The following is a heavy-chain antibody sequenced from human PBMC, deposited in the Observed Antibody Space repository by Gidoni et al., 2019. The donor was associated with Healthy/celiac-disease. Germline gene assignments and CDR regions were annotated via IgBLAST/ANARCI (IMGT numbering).Heavy chain of an antibody. Sequence: QVQLQQWGAGLLKPSETLSLTCAVYGGSFSGYYWSWIRQPPGKGREWIGEINHSGSTNYNPSLKSRVTISVDTSKNQFSLKLSSVTAADTAVYYCARGITMVRGVPPDYWGQGTLVTVSS. CDR3: ARGITMVRGVPPDY. CDR1: GGSFSGYY. J-gene: IGHJ4*02. D-gene: IGHD3-10*01. CDR2: INHSGST. V-gene: IGHV4-34*01.